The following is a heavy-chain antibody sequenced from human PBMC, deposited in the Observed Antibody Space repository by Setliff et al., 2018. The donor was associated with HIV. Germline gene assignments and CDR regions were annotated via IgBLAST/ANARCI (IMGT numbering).Heavy chain of an antibody. Sequence: GESLKISCAASGFTFSSYGMHWVRQAPGKGLEWVAVIWYDGSNKYYADSVKGRFTISRDDSKNTLYLQMNSLRAEDTAVYYCAKDLVRGIAVAGDSGRYYYYGMDVWGQGTTVTVSS. CDR3: AKDLVRGIAVAGDSGRYYYYGMDV. J-gene: IGHJ6*02. V-gene: IGHV3-30*02. CDR2: IWYDGSNK. CDR1: GFTFSSYG. D-gene: IGHD6-19*01.